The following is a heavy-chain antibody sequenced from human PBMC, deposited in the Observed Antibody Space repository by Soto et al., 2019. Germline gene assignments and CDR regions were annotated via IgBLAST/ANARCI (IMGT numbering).Heavy chain of an antibody. CDR3: ARARIAAAGTIAY. Sequence: GAPVKVSCKASGYTFTSYAMHWVRQAPGQRLEWMGWINAGNGNTKYSQKFQGRVTITRDTSASTAYMELSSLRSEDTAVYYCARARIAAAGTIAYWGQGTLVTVSS. V-gene: IGHV1-3*01. J-gene: IGHJ4*02. CDR1: GYTFTSYA. CDR2: INAGNGNT. D-gene: IGHD6-13*01.